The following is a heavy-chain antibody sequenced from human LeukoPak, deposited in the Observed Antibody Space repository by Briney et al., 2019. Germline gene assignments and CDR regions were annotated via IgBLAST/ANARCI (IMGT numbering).Heavy chain of an antibody. CDR2: ISDGGGST. CDR3: AKRAVTSWYDYFDY. V-gene: IGHV3-23*01. D-gene: IGHD6-13*01. J-gene: IGHJ4*02. CDR1: GFTFSSYA. Sequence: GGSLRLSCAASGFTFSSYAMSWVRQAPGKGLEWVSGISDGGGSTYYADSVKGRFTISRDNSKNTLYLQMNTLRAEDTAVYYCAKRAVTSWYDYFDYWGQGSLVTVSS.